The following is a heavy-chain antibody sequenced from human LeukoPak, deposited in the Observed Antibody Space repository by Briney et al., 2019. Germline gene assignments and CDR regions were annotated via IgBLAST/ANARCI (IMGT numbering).Heavy chain of an antibody. CDR2: IGPTGTDR. CDR3: ATETIGRHYDY. V-gene: IGHV3-21*01. CDR1: GFTFSSCS. J-gene: IGHJ4*02. Sequence: GGSLRLSCAASGFTFSSCSFNWVRQAPGKGLEWVSSIGPTGTDRSYADPVRGRFTISRDNAKNSMYLQMDSLRDEDTAVYYCATETIGRHYDYWGQGTLLTVSS. D-gene: IGHD1-14*01.